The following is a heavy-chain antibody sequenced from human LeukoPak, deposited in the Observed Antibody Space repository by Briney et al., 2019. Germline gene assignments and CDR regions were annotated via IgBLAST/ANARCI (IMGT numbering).Heavy chain of an antibody. CDR2: IDPSDSYT. CDR3: ARGYCSSTSCQGSSYYYYGMDV. CDR1: GYSFTSYW. V-gene: IGHV5-10-1*01. D-gene: IGHD2-2*01. Sequence: GESLKISCKGSGYSFTSYWISWVRQMPGTGLEWMGRIDPSDSYTNYSPSFQGHVTISADKSISTAYLQWSSLKASDTAMYYCARGYCSSTSCQGSSYYYYGMDVWGKGTTVTVSS. J-gene: IGHJ6*04.